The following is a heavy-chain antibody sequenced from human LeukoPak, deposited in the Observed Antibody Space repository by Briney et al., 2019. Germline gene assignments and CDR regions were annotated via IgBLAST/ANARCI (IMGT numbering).Heavy chain of an antibody. CDR2: IKQDGSEE. V-gene: IGHV3-7*01. J-gene: IGHJ4*02. CDR1: GFTFSSYW. Sequence: GGSLRLSCAASGFTFSSYWMSWVRQAPGKGLEWVANIKQDGSEEYYVDSVKGRFTISRDNAKNSLYLQMNSLRAEDTAVYYCARGGSPVERYFDYWGQGTLVTVSS. CDR3: ARGGSPVERYFDY.